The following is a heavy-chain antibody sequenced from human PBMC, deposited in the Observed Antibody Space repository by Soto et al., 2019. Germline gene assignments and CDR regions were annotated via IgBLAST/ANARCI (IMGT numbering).Heavy chain of an antibody. V-gene: IGHV3-23*01. CDR1: GFTFSSYA. J-gene: IGHJ4*02. CDR3: ARGGPGTYFDY. Sequence: EVQLLDSGGGLVQPGGSLRLSCAASGFTFSSYAMNWVRQAPGKGLEWVSVISGSGGSTYYADSVKGRFTISRDNSKNPLYLQMNSLRAEDTAVYYWARGGPGTYFDYWGQGTLVTVSS. D-gene: IGHD6-13*01. CDR2: ISGSGGST.